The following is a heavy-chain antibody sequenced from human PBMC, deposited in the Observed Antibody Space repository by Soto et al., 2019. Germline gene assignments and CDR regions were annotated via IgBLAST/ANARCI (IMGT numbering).Heavy chain of an antibody. Sequence: QVQLQESGPGLVKPSQTLSLTCTISGGSITSGEYYWSWLRQPPGKGLEWIGYNYYSGSTYYNPSLGSRVTISIDTAKNQFSLKLSSVTAADTAVYYCARESVPGYRHHTWFDPWGQGTLVTVSS. V-gene: IGHV4-30-4*01. CDR3: ARESVPGYRHHTWFDP. CDR1: GGSITSGEYY. CDR2: NYYSGST. J-gene: IGHJ5*02. D-gene: IGHD3-16*02.